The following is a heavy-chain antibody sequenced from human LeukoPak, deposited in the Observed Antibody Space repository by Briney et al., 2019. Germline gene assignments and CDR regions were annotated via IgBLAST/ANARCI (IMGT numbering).Heavy chain of an antibody. CDR3: ATISGSFEYLDY. D-gene: IGHD1-26*01. J-gene: IGHJ4*02. V-gene: IGHV3-23*01. Sequence: PGGSLRLSCAASGFTFSPYAMSWVRQAPGKGLEWVSVISGSGSGTYYAVSVMGRFTISRDNSKNTLYLQMNSLRVDDTAAYYCATISGSFEYLDYWGQGTLVTVSS. CDR2: ISGSGSGT. CDR1: GFTFSPYA.